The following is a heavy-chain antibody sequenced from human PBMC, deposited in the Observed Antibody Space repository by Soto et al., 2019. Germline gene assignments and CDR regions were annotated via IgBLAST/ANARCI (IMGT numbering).Heavy chain of an antibody. Sequence: LSLTYKGSGGSISSYYWSWIRQHPGKGLEWIGYIYYSGSTNYNPSLKSRVTISVDTSKNQFSLKLSSVTAADTAVYYCARGRRATVTTAYYYYGMDVWGQGTTVTVSS. CDR3: ARGRRATVTTAYYYYGMDV. CDR2: IYYSGST. CDR1: GGSISSYY. D-gene: IGHD4-17*01. J-gene: IGHJ6*02. V-gene: IGHV4-59*08.